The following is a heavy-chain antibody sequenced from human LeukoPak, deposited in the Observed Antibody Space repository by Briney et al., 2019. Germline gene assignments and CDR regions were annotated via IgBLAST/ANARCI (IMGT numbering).Heavy chain of an antibody. V-gene: IGHV3-21*06. J-gene: IGHJ4*02. D-gene: IGHD6-13*01. CDR2: ISSNSRYI. CDR3: SRVAEAAAFDS. CDR1: GFTFSSYA. Sequence: GGSLRLSCAASGFTFSSYAMSWVRQAPGKGLEWVSSISSNSRYIYYADSMRGRFTISRDNAKNSLYLQMNSLKPEDTAVYYCSRVAEAAAFDSWGQGTLVTVSS.